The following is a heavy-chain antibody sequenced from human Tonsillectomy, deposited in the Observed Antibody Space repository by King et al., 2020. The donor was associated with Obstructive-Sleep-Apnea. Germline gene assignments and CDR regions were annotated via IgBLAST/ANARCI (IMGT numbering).Heavy chain of an antibody. Sequence: VQLVESGGGLVKPGASLRLSCAASGFTFSSYSMIWVRQAPGKGLEWVSSISSSSSYIYYADSVKGRFTISRDNAKNSLYLQMNSLRAEDTAMYYCARDYAYYYDSSGPSGAFDIWGQGTMVTVSS. D-gene: IGHD3-22*01. CDR1: GFTFSSYS. V-gene: IGHV3-21*01. CDR3: ARDYAYYYDSSGPSGAFDI. CDR2: ISSSSSYI. J-gene: IGHJ3*02.